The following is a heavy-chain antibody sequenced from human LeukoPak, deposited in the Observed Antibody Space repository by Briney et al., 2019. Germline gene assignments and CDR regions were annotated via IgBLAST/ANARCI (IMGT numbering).Heavy chain of an antibody. CDR2: ISGSASST. D-gene: IGHD1-14*01. V-gene: IGHV3-23*01. CDR1: GFIFNKFA. J-gene: IGHJ4*02. Sequence: GGSLRLSCAASGFIFNKFAMSWVRQAPGRGLEWVSSISGSASSTLYADSVKGRFTISRDNSRNTAYLEMNSLRVEDTAIYYCAKRTVAGTYYSDYWGQGVLVTVSS. CDR3: AKRTVAGTYYSDY.